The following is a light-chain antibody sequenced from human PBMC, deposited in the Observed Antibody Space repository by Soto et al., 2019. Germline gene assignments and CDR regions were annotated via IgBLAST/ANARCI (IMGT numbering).Light chain of an antibody. CDR2: GAS. J-gene: IGKJ4*01. CDR1: QHVTTTY. CDR3: QQYDSSFT. Sequence: PGERATLSCTASQHVTTTYIAWYQQKFGQAPRLLIYGASTRATGTPDRFTGGGFGTDFTLTISRVEPEDFAVYYCQQYDSSFTFSGGTKVDIK. V-gene: IGKV3-20*01.